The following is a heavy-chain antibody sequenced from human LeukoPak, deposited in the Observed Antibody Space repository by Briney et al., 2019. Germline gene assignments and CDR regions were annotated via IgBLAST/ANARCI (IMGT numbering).Heavy chain of an antibody. CDR3: AKRLDGDYVDAFDI. CDR2: ISYDGSNK. CDR1: GFTFSSYG. V-gene: IGHV3-30*18. D-gene: IGHD4-17*01. J-gene: IGHJ3*02. Sequence: PGRSLRLSCAASGFTFSSYGMHWVRQAPGKGLEWVAVISYDGSNKYYADSVKGRFTISRDNSKNTLYLQMNSLRAEDTAVYYCAKRLDGDYVDAFDIWGQGTMVTVSS.